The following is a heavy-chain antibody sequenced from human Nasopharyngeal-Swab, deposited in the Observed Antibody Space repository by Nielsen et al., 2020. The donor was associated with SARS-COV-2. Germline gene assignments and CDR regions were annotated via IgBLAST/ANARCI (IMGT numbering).Heavy chain of an antibody. CDR2: ISSSGSTI. CDR1: GFTFSDYY. Sequence: GESQKISCAASGFTFSDYYMSWIRQAPGKGLEWVSYISSSGSTIYYADSVKGRFTISRDNAKNSLYLQMNSLRAEDPAVYYCASQRTYYYDSSGYYNDYWGQGTLVTVSS. J-gene: IGHJ4*02. V-gene: IGHV3-11*01. D-gene: IGHD3-22*01. CDR3: ASQRTYYYDSSGYYNDY.